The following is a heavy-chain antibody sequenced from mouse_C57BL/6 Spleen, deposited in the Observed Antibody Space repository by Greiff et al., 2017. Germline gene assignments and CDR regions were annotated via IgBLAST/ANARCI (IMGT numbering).Heavy chain of an antibody. CDR2: IYPQDGST. CDR3: ARGSSGQYYFDY. J-gene: IGHJ2*01. Sequence: QVQLQQSGPELVKPGASVTLSCKASGYTITHYDINWVKQRPGPGLDWLGWIYPQDGSTQSNPKFQGMATLPVDTSSSTAYMELDSLTSEDSAVYVCARGSSGQYYFDYWGQGTTRTVSS. V-gene: IGHV1-85*01. D-gene: IGHD1-3*01. CDR1: GYTITHYD.